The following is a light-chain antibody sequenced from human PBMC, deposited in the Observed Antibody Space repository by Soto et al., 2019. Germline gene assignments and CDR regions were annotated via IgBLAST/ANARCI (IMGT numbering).Light chain of an antibody. CDR2: GAS. CDR1: QSVSSN. CDR3: QQYNNWPPIT. J-gene: IGKJ5*01. Sequence: EIVMTQSPATLSVSPGERATLSCRASQSVSSNLAWYQQKPGQAPRLLIYGASTRATGIPARFSGSGSGTEFTITISSLQSEDFAVYYFQQYNNWPPITFGQGTRLEIK. V-gene: IGKV3-15*01.